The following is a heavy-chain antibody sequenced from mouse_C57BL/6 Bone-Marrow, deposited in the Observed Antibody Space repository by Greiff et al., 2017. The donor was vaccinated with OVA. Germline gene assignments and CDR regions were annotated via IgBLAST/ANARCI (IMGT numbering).Heavy chain of an antibody. CDR3: ARSNGGGNAMDY. Sequence: VQLQQSGPVLVKPGASVKMSCKASGYTFTDYYMNWVKQSHGKSLEWIGVINPYNGGTSYNQKFKGKATLTVDKSSSTAYMELNSLTSEDSAVYYCARSNGGGNAMDYWGQGTSVTVSS. V-gene: IGHV1-19*01. CDR1: GYTFTDYY. J-gene: IGHJ4*01. CDR2: INPYNGGT.